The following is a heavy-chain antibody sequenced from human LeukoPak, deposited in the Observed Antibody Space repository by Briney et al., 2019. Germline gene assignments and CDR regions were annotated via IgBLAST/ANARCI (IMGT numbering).Heavy chain of an antibody. J-gene: IGHJ6*03. CDR1: GYSFTSYW. CDR3: ARGGSRRDYYYYMDV. V-gene: IGHV5-51*01. D-gene: IGHD1-26*01. Sequence: GESLKISCKGSGYSFTSYWIGWVRQMPGKGLEWMGIIYPGDSDTRYGPSFQGQVTISADKSISTAYLQWSSLKASDTAMYYCARGGSRRDYYYYMDVWGKGTTVTVSS. CDR2: IYPGDSDT.